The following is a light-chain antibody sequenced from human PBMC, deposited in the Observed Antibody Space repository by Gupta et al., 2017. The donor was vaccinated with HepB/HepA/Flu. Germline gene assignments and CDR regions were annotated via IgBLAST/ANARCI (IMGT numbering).Light chain of an antibody. J-gene: IGLJ1*01. CDR1: DSNIGSNP. CDR2: NND. Sequence: QPVLTQPPSASGTPGQRVTISCSGSDSNIGSNPVYWYQQVPGTAPKIFIYNNDKRPSGVPDRFSGSRSGTSASLAISGLQSEDEADYYCATWDDSLNAYVFATGTNVAVL. CDR3: ATWDDSLNAYV. V-gene: IGLV1-44*01.